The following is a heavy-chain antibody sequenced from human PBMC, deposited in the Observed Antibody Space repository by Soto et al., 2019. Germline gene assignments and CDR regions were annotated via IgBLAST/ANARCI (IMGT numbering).Heavy chain of an antibody. CDR3: ARQTTGDINYYDILTFLEDLFHP. V-gene: IGHV4-39*01. D-gene: IGHD3-9*01. J-gene: IGHJ5*02. CDR1: GGSPSRCSYY. CDR2: IYHRGST. Sequence: SETLSRTCTVSGGSPSRCSYYWGWIRQPPGKGLEWLGSIYHRGSTYYNPSLKSRVTISVDTSKNQFSLKLSGVTAADTAVYYCARQTTGDINYYDILTFLEDLFHPRSQAPLVSVSS.